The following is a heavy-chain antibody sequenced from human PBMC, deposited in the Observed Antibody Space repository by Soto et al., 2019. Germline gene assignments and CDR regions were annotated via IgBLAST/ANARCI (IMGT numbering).Heavy chain of an antibody. CDR3: ASGRDGYNAYVDY. Sequence: PGESLKISCKGSGYSFTSYWISWVRQMPGKGLEWMGRIDPSDSYTNYSPSFQGHVTISADKSISTAYLQWSSLKASDTAMYYCASGRDGYNAYVDYWGQGTLVTVPQ. V-gene: IGHV5-10-1*01. J-gene: IGHJ4*02. CDR1: GYSFTSYW. CDR2: IDPSDSYT. D-gene: IGHD5-12*01.